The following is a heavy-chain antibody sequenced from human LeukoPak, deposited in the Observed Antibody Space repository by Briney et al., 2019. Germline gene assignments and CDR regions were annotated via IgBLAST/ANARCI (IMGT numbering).Heavy chain of an antibody. V-gene: IGHV1-8*01. CDR2: MNPNSGNT. D-gene: IGHD3-22*01. J-gene: IGHJ6*02. CDR1: GYTFTGYD. CDR3: AREGYYDSSGFYYYGMDV. Sequence: GASVKVSCKASGYTFTGYDINWVRQATGQGLEWMGWMNPNSGNTGYAQKFQGRVTMTRNTSISTAYMELSSLRSEDTAMYYCAREGYYDSSGFYYYGMDVWGQGTTVTVSS.